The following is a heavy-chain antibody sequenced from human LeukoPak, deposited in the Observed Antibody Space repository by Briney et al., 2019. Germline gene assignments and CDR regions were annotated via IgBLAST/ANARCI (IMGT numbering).Heavy chain of an antibody. CDR2: ISGSSSYI. V-gene: IGHV3-21*01. D-gene: IGHD1-26*01. CDR1: GFTFSSYS. J-gene: IGHJ4*02. Sequence: GGSLRLSCAASGFTFSSYSMNWVRQAPGRGLEWVSSISGSSSYIYYADSVKGRFTISRDNAKNSLYLQMNSLRAEDTAVYYCARGSGSYSDYWGQGTLVTVSS. CDR3: ARGSGSYSDY.